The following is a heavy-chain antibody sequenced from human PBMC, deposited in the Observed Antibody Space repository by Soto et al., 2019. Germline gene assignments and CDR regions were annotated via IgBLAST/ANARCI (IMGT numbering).Heavy chain of an antibody. V-gene: IGHV5-51*01. CDR3: ARLPXCSSTSCYRHYYYGMDV. D-gene: IGHD2-2*02. J-gene: IGHJ6*02. CDR1: GYSFTIYW. Sequence: GESLKISCKGSGYSFTIYWIGWVRQMPGKGLEWMGIIYPGDSDTRYSPSFQGQVTISADKSISTAYLQWSSLKASDTAMYYCARLPXCSSTSCYRHYYYGMDVWGQGTTVTVSS. CDR2: IYPGDSDT.